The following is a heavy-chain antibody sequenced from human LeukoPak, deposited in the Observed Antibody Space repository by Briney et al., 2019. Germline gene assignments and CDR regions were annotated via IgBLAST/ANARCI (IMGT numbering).Heavy chain of an antibody. J-gene: IGHJ5*02. CDR3: ARDSVVVAATSWFDP. CDR2: IYTSGST. V-gene: IGHV4-61*02. Sequence: PSQTLSLTCTVSGGSISSGSYYWSWIRQPAGKGLEWIGRIYTSGSTNYNPSLKSRFTISVDTSKNQFSLKLSSVTAADTAVYYCARDSVVVAATSWFDPWGQGTLVTVSS. D-gene: IGHD2-15*01. CDR1: GGSISSGSYY.